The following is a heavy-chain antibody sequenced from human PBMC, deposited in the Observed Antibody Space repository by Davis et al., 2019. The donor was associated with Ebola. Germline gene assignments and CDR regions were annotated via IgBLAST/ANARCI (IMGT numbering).Heavy chain of an antibody. CDR3: ARAVPVWGSGTDYYYYGMDV. V-gene: IGHV4-59*01. J-gene: IGHJ6*02. CDR1: GGSISSYY. CDR2: IYYSGST. Sequence: PSETLSLTCTVSGGSISSYYWSWIRQPPGKGLEWIGYIYYSGSTNYNPSLKSRVTISVDTSKNQFSLKLSSVTAADTAVYYCARAVPVWGSGTDYYYYGMDVWGQGTTVTVSS. D-gene: IGHD3-10*01.